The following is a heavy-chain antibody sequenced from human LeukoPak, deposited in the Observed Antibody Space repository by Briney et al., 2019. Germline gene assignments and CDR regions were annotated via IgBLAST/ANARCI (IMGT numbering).Heavy chain of an antibody. CDR3: ARGLKGYSYGFYYYYMDV. Sequence: SETLSLTCTVSGGSISSYYWSWIRQPPGKGLEWIGYIYYSGSTNYNPSLKSRVTISVDTSKNQFSLKLSSVTAADTAVYYCARGLKGYSYGFYYYYMDVWGKGTTVTVSS. CDR1: GGSISSYY. J-gene: IGHJ6*03. CDR2: IYYSGST. D-gene: IGHD5-18*01. V-gene: IGHV4-59*12.